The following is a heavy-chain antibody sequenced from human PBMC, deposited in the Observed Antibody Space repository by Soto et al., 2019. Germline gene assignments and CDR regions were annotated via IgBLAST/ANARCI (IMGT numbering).Heavy chain of an antibody. J-gene: IGHJ4*02. CDR3: ARASYDSSTCYLDY. CDR2: IYYSGST. V-gene: IGHV4-30-4*01. D-gene: IGHD3-22*01. Sequence: SETLSLTCTVSGASISSGDYYWTWIRQPPGKGLEWIGSIYYSGSTYYNPSLKSRVTISVDTSNNQFSLKLSSVTAADTAVYYCARASYDSSTCYLDYWGQGTLVT. CDR1: GASISSGDYY.